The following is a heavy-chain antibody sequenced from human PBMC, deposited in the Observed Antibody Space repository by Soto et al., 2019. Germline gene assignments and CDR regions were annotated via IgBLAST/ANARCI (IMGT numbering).Heavy chain of an antibody. CDR1: GFTVSTKY. Sequence: EVQLVESGGGLVQPGGSLRLSCAASGFTVSTKYMSWVRQAPGKGLEWVSVIYSGGSTFYADSVRDRFTISRDNSKNTVNLQMKSRRDEDTAVYYCARDPWAADYWGQGTLVTVYS. J-gene: IGHJ4*02. V-gene: IGHV3-66*01. CDR2: IYSGGST. CDR3: ARDPWAADY. D-gene: IGHD3-16*01.